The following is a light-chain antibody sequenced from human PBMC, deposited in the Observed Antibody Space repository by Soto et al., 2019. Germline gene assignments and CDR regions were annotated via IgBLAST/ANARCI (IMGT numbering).Light chain of an antibody. J-gene: IGLJ1*01. CDR3: GTWDSSLSA. Sequence: QAVVTQPPSVSAAPGQKVTISCSGSSSNIGNNYVSWYQQLPGTAPKLLIYDNNKRPSGIPDRFSGSKSGTSATLGITGLQTVDEADDYCGTWDSSLSAFGTGTKVTVL. CDR1: SSNIGNNY. V-gene: IGLV1-51*01. CDR2: DNN.